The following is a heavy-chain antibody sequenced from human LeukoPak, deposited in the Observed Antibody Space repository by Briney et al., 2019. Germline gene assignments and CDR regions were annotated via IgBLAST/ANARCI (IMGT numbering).Heavy chain of an antibody. Sequence: PSETLSLTCTVSGGSISSYYWSWIRQPPGKGLEWIGYIYYSGSTNYNPSLKSRVTISVDTSKNQFSLKLSSVTAADTAVYYCASGIAVAGLDYWGQGTLVTVSS. V-gene: IGHV4-59*01. J-gene: IGHJ4*02. D-gene: IGHD6-19*01. CDR1: GGSISSYY. CDR3: ASGIAVAGLDY. CDR2: IYYSGST.